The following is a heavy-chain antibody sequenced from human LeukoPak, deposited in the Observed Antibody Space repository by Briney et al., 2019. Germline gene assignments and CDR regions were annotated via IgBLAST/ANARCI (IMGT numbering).Heavy chain of an antibody. Sequence: PGGSLRLSCAASGFTFSSYWMSWVRQAPGKGLEWVANIKEDGSAKYYVDSVKGRFTISRDNAKNSLYLHMNSLRAEDTAVYYCARAQLTSMVADYWGQGTLVAVSS. J-gene: IGHJ4*02. CDR3: ARAQLTSMVADY. D-gene: IGHD5-18*01. V-gene: IGHV3-7*01. CDR2: IKEDGSAK. CDR1: GFTFSSYW.